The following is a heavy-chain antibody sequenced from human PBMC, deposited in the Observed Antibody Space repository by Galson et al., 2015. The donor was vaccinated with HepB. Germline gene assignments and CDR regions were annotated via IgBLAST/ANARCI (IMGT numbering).Heavy chain of an antibody. V-gene: IGHV4-31*03. J-gene: IGHJ4*02. CDR2: ISYSGST. D-gene: IGHD3-22*01. CDR1: GVSINSGNYY. CDR3: ARRNFDTSDYQNYFDY. Sequence: TLSLTCTVSGVSINSGNYYWSWIRQHPGKGLEWIGYISYSGSTYYNPSLQSRLTISVDTSKNQFSLKLSSVTAADTAVYYCARRNFDTSDYQNYFDYWGQGTLVTVSS.